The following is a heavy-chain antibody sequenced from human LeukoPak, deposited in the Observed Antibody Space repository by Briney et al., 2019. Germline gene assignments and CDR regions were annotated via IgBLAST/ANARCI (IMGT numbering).Heavy chain of an antibody. V-gene: IGHV1-2*02. J-gene: IGHJ4*02. CDR2: INPTSGGI. Sequence: ASVKVSCKASGYTFTGHYMHWVRQAPGQGLEWRGWINPTSGGIKYAQNFQGRVAMTRDTSISTAYMELSRLTSDDTAVYYCARDSFAGYGSSWRFDNWGQGSLVTVSS. D-gene: IGHD6-13*01. CDR1: GYTFTGHY. CDR3: ARDSFAGYGSSWRFDN.